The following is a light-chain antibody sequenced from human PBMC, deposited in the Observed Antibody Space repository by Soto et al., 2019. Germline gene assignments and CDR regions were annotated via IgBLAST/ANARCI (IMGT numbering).Light chain of an antibody. CDR1: QSVSSY. CDR2: DAS. V-gene: IGKV3-11*01. Sequence: ELVLTPSPATLSLSPGESATLSGRASQSVSSYLAWYQQKPGQAPRLLIYDASNRATGIPARFSGSGSGTDFTLTISSLEPEDFAVYYCQQRSNWPPITFGQGKRLEIK. CDR3: QQRSNWPPIT. J-gene: IGKJ5*01.